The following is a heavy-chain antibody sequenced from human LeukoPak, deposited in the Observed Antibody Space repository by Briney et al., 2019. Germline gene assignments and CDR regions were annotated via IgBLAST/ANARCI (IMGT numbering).Heavy chain of an antibody. CDR2: IWYDGSNK. Sequence: PGGSLRLSCAASGFTFSSYSMHWVRQAPGKGLEWVAVIWYDGSNKYYADSVKGRFTISRDNSKNTLYLQMNSLRAEDTAVYYCARAHGTIVVALYGMDVWGKGTTVTVSS. D-gene: IGHD2-2*01. J-gene: IGHJ6*04. CDR3: ARAHGTIVVALYGMDV. V-gene: IGHV3-33*01. CDR1: GFTFSSYS.